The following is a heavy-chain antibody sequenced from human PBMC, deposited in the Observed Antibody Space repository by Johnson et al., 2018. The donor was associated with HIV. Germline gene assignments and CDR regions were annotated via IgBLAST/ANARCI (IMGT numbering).Heavy chain of an antibody. Sequence: VQLVESGGGLVQPGGSLRLSCGASGFTFSSYWMSWVRQAPGKGLEWVANIKQDGSEKYYADSVKGRFTISRDNAKKSLSLEMKRLRAEDTAVYFCARERLYSSSDAFDMWGQGTMVTVSS. CDR1: GFTFSSYW. CDR3: ARERLYSSSDAFDM. CDR2: IKQDGSEK. D-gene: IGHD6-6*01. V-gene: IGHV3-7*05. J-gene: IGHJ3*02.